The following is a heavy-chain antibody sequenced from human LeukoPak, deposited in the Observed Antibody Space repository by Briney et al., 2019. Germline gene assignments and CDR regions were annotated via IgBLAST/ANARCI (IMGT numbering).Heavy chain of an antibody. CDR3: ASWRSSPLAGFDP. CDR1: GGTFSSYA. CDR2: IIPIFGTA. V-gene: IGHV1-69*13. J-gene: IGHJ5*02. D-gene: IGHD6-13*01. Sequence: ASVKVSCKASGGTFSSYAISWVRQAPGQGLEWMGGIIPIFGTANYAQKFQGRVTITADESTSTAYMELSSLRSEDTAVYYCASWRSSPLAGFDPWGQGTLVTVSS.